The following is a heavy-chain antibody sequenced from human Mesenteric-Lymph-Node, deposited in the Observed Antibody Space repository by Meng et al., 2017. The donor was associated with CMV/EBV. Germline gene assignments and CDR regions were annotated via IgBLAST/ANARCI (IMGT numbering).Heavy chain of an antibody. D-gene: IGHD2-2*01. CDR3: AEGYCSSASCNPYAFDI. CDR2: INPNSGGT. J-gene: IGHJ3*02. Sequence: ASVKVSCKASGYTFTGYYMHWVRQAPGQGLEWMGWINPNSGGTNYAQKFQGRVTMTRDTSISTAYVELNRLRSDDTAVYYGAEGYCSSASCNPYAFDIWGQETMVTVSS. CDR1: GYTFTGYY. V-gene: IGHV1-2*02.